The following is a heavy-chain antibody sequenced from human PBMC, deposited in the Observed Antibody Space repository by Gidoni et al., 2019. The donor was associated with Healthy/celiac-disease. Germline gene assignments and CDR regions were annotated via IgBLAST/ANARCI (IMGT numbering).Heavy chain of an antibody. CDR3: ARAKYRDYYYGMDV. CDR1: GFTVSSNY. CDR2: IYSGGST. Sequence: EVQLVESGGGLVQPGGSLSLSCAASGFTVSSNYMSGVRQAPGKGLEWVSVIYSGGSTYYADSVKGRFTISRDNSKNTLYLQMNSLRAEDTAVYYCARAKYRDYYYGMDVWGQGTTVTVSS. D-gene: IGHD2-2*01. V-gene: IGHV3-66*02. J-gene: IGHJ6*02.